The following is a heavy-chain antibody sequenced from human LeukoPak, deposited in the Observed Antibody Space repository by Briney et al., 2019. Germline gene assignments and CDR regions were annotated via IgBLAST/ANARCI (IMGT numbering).Heavy chain of an antibody. CDR1: GFTFSRYW. Sequence: HTGGSLRLSCAASGFTFSRYWMSWVRQVPGKGLEWVANIKQDGSEKYYVDSVKGRFTISRDNAKNSLYLQMNSLRAEDTAVYYCASGSSGSAVAGQRTQRRGKYFQHWGQGTLVTVSS. V-gene: IGHV3-7*01. J-gene: IGHJ1*01. CDR3: ASGSSGSAVAGQRTQRRGKYFQH. CDR2: IKQDGSEK. D-gene: IGHD6-19*01.